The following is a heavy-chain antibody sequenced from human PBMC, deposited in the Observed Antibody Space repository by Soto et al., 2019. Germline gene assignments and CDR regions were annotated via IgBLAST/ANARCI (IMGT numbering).Heavy chain of an antibody. CDR2: INPNGGST. Sequence: ASVKVSCKAPADTFTSYYIHWVRQAPGHGLEWMGIINPNGGSTRFAQTFQGRITMTTDTSTSTVYMELSSLRSEDTAVYYCARDRQWLARGAFDIWGQGTMVTVSS. CDR3: ARDRQWLARGAFDI. D-gene: IGHD6-19*01. V-gene: IGHV1-46*01. J-gene: IGHJ3*02. CDR1: ADTFTSYY.